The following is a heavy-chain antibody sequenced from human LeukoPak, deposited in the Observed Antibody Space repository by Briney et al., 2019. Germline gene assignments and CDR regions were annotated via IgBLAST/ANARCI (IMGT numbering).Heavy chain of an antibody. Sequence: SETLSLTCAVYGGSFSVYYWSWIRQPPGKGLEWIGEINHSGSTNYNPSLKSRVTISVDTSKNQFSLKLSSVTAADTAVYYCARGPYCSSTSCSPTRTRFWFDPWGQGTLVTVSS. J-gene: IGHJ5*02. CDR3: ARGPYCSSTSCSPTRTRFWFDP. D-gene: IGHD2-2*01. CDR1: GGSFSVYY. V-gene: IGHV4-34*01. CDR2: INHSGST.